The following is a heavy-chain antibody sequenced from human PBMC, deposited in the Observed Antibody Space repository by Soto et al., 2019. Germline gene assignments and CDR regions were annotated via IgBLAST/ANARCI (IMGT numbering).Heavy chain of an antibody. CDR2: IIPIFGTA. V-gene: IGHV1-69*13. D-gene: IGHD6-13*01. J-gene: IGHJ3*02. CDR3: AREASYSSSWYGAFDAFDI. Sequence: GASVKVSCKASGGTFSSYAISWVRQAPGQGLEWMGGIIPIFGTANYAQKFQGRVTITADESTSTAYMELSSLRSEDTAVYYCAREASYSSSWYGAFDAFDIWGQGTMVT. CDR1: GGTFSSYA.